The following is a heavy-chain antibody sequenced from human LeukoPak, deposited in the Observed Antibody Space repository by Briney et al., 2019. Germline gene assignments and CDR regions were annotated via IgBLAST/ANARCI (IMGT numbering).Heavy chain of an antibody. V-gene: IGHV3-33*01. J-gene: IGHJ4*02. CDR2: IWYDGSNK. CDR3: ARDPDYGDYVSSLDY. D-gene: IGHD4-17*01. CDR1: GFTFSSYG. Sequence: GGSLRLSCAASGFTFSSYGMHWVRQAPGKGLEWVAVIWYDGSNKYYADSVKGRFTISRDNSKNTLYLQMNSLRAEDTAVYYCARDPDYGDYVSSLDYWGQGTLVTVSS.